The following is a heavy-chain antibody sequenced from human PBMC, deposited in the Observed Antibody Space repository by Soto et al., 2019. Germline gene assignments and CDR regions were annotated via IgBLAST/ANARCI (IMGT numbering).Heavy chain of an antibody. Sequence: PGGSLRLSCAASGFTFSSYSMNWVRQAPGKGLEWVSYISSSSSTIYYADSVKGRFTISRDNAKNSLYLQMNSLRAEDTAVYYCARSGYYDILTGYYSFDYWGQGTLVTVSS. CDR2: ISSSSSTI. CDR1: GFTFSSYS. D-gene: IGHD3-9*01. CDR3: ARSGYYDILTGYYSFDY. V-gene: IGHV3-48*01. J-gene: IGHJ4*02.